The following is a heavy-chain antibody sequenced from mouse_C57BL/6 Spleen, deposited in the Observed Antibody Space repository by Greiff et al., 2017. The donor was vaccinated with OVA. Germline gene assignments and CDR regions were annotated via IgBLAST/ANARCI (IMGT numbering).Heavy chain of an antibody. CDR1: GYSFTGYY. CDR2: INPSTDGT. Sequence: EVQLKESGPELVKPGASVKISCKASGYSFTGYYMNWVKQSPEKSLEWIGEINPSTDGTTYNQKFKAKATLTVDKSSSTAYMQLKSLTSEDSAVYYCASNYGYFDVWGTGTTVTVSS. V-gene: IGHV1-42*01. CDR3: ASNYGYFDV. J-gene: IGHJ1*03.